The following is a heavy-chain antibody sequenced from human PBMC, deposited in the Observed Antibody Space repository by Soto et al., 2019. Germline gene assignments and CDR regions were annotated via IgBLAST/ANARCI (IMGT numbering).Heavy chain of an antibody. D-gene: IGHD3-10*01. CDR3: ARDQAITMVRGVPGY. Sequence: ASVKVSCKASGYTFTGYYMHWVRQAPGQGLEWMGWINPNSGGTNYAQKFQGRVAMTRDTSISTAYMELSRLRSDDTAVYYCARDQAITMVRGVPGYWGQGTLVTVSS. CDR2: INPNSGGT. J-gene: IGHJ4*02. V-gene: IGHV1-2*02. CDR1: GYTFTGYY.